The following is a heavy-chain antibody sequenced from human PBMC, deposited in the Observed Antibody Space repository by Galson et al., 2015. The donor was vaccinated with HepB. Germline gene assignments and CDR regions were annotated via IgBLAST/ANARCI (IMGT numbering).Heavy chain of an antibody. J-gene: IGHJ6*03. CDR3: AREAYDFWSGYYTYYYYYMDV. D-gene: IGHD3-3*01. CDR2: IWYDGSNK. CDR1: GFTFSSYG. Sequence: SLRLSCAASGFTFSSYGMHWVRQAPGKGLEWVAVIWYDGSNKYYADSVKGRFTISRDNSKNTLYLQMNSLRAEDTAVYYCAREAYDFWSGYYTYYYYYMDVWGKGTTVTVSS. V-gene: IGHV3-33*01.